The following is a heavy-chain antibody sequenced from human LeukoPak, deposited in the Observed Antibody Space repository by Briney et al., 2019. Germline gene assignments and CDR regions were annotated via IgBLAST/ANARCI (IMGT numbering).Heavy chain of an antibody. CDR1: GFTFSDYS. CDR2: ISSSSTTI. Sequence: GGSLRLSCAASGFTFSDYSLNWVRQAPGKGLEWLSYISSSSTTIDYADSVRGRFTISRDNAKNSLYLQLNSLRDEDTAVYYCARGHSATPRGFDYWGQGTLVTVSS. V-gene: IGHV3-48*02. J-gene: IGHJ4*02. D-gene: IGHD2-15*01. CDR3: ARGHSATPRGFDY.